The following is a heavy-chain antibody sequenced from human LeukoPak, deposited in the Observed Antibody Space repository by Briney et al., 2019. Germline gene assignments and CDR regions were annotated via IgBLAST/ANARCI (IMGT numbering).Heavy chain of an antibody. Sequence: PGGSLRLSCAASGFTFSSYAMSWVRQAPGKGLEWVSAISGSGGSTYYADSVKGRFTISRDNSKNTLNLQMNSLRAEDTAVYYCARVGWELSHYFDYWGQGTLVTVSS. J-gene: IGHJ4*02. D-gene: IGHD1-26*01. V-gene: IGHV3-23*01. CDR3: ARVGWELSHYFDY. CDR2: ISGSGGST. CDR1: GFTFSSYA.